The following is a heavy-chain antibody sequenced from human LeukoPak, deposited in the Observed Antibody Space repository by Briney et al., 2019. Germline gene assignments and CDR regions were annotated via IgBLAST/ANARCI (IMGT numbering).Heavy chain of an antibody. J-gene: IGHJ4*02. CDR2: ISSGSSAI. D-gene: IGHD7-27*01. V-gene: IGHV3-48*01. CDR3: GTGDPRFDY. CDR1: GFSYSTYS. Sequence: GGSLRLSCAVSGFSYSTYSMNWVRQAPGKELQWVSYISSGSSAIYYTDSVKGRFTITRDDAKNSVYLQMNSLRTEDTAVYYCGTGDPRFDYWGQGILVTVSS.